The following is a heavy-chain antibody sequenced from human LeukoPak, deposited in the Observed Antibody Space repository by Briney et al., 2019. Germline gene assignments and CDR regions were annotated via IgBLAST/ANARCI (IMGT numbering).Heavy chain of an antibody. Sequence: GGSLRLSCAASGFTFTNYAMTWVRQAPGKGLEWVSYISGSGSSTYYADSVKGRFTISRDNSKNTLYLQMNSLRAEDTAVYYCAKDRESVLPADATADWGQGTLVTVSS. J-gene: IGHJ4*02. V-gene: IGHV3-23*01. D-gene: IGHD2-2*01. CDR1: GFTFTNYA. CDR3: AKDRESVLPADATAD. CDR2: ISGSGSST.